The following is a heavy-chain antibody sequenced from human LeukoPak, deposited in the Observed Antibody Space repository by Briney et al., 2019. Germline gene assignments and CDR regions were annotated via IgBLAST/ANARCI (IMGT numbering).Heavy chain of an antibody. Sequence: SGPTPVNPTQTLTLTCNFSGFSLSATGVAVAWIRQPPGKALEWLALIFWDDEKYYSPSLASRLTITKDTSKNQVDLTMTNMDPVDTATYYCAHGVNMISNYWFDSWGQGTQATVSS. CDR2: IFWDDEK. CDR1: GFSLSATGVA. CDR3: AHGVNMISNYWFDS. V-gene: IGHV2-5*02. J-gene: IGHJ5*01. D-gene: IGHD3-16*01.